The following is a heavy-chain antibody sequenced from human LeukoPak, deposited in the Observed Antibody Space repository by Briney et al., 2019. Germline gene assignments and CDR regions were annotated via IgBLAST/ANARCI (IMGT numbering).Heavy chain of an antibody. CDR2: ISSSSSYI. V-gene: IGHV3-21*01. D-gene: IGHD1-26*01. Sequence: GGSLRLSCAASGFTFSSYSMNWVRQAPGKGLEWVSSISSSSSYIYYADSVKGRFTISRDNAKNSLYLQMNSLRAEDTAVYYCARGSRGSYYFDYWGQGTLVTVSS. J-gene: IGHJ4*02. CDR3: ARGSRGSYYFDY. CDR1: GFTFSSYS.